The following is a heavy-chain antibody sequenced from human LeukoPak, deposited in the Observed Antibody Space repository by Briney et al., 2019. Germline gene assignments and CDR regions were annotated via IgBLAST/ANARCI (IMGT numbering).Heavy chain of an antibody. D-gene: IGHD3-10*01. J-gene: IGHJ4*02. CDR1: GGSFSGYY. CDR3: ARHGDYYGSGSRY. CDR2: INHSGST. V-gene: IGHV4-34*01. Sequence: SETLSLTCAVYGGSFSGYYWSWIRQPPGKGLEWIGEINHSGSTNYNPSLKSRVTISVDTSKNQFSLKLSSVTAADTAVYYCARHGDYYGSGSRYWGQGTLVTVSS.